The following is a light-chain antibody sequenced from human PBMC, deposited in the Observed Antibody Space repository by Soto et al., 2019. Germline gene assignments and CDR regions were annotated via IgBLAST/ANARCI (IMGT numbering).Light chain of an antibody. CDR2: VNT. J-gene: IGLJ2*01. Sequence: QSVLTQPPSVSGAPGQRVTISCTGTSSNIGACYSVHWYQQLPGTAPKLLIYVNTNRPSGVPDRFSGSKSDTSASLTITGLQAEDEADYYCQSYDRSFSPAHVVFGGGTKLTVL. CDR3: QSYDRSFSPAHVV. CDR1: SSNIGACYS. V-gene: IGLV1-40*01.